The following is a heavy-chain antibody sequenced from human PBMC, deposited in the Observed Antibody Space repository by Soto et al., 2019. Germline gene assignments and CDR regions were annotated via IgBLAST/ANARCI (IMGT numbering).Heavy chain of an antibody. Sequence: QVPLVQSVAEVKNPGSSVKVSCKASGGTFRSYAISWMRQAPGQGLEWVGGIIPIFGTANYAPKFQGRVTINADKTPSTADMELISRSTYDTSVSYSTSRVRELRDFDWPSHYYWGQGSLVIVSS. CDR1: GGTFRSYA. V-gene: IGHV1-69*06. CDR3: TSRVRELRDFDWPSHYY. D-gene: IGHD3-9*01. CDR2: IIPIFGTA. J-gene: IGHJ4*02.